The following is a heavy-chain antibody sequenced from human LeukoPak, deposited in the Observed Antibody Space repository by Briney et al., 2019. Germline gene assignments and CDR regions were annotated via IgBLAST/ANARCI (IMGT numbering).Heavy chain of an antibody. D-gene: IGHD2/OR15-2a*01. CDR2: ITTTSSYM. V-gene: IGHV3-21*01. J-gene: IGHJ5*02. CDR1: GFSFSSYS. CDR3: ARQRVGYFRS. Sequence: GGSLRLSCAASGFSFSSYSFNWVRQAPGKGLEWVSSITTTSSYMWYADLVKGRFTISRDNSNNTVFLQMNSLRTEDTAVYYCARQRVGYFRSWGQGTLVTVSS.